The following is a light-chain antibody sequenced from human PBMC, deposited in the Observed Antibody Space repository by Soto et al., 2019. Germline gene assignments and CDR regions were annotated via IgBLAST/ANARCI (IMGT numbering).Light chain of an antibody. CDR3: SSYRSSSTWV. Sequence: QSVLTQPASVSGSPGQSITISRTGTSSEVGGYNFVSWYQQHPCKAPKLMIYDVSNRPSGVSNRFSGSKSGNTASLTISGLQSEDEADYYCSSYRSSSTWVLGGGTNVTVL. CDR2: DVS. J-gene: IGLJ3*02. CDR1: SSEVGGYNF. V-gene: IGLV2-14*01.